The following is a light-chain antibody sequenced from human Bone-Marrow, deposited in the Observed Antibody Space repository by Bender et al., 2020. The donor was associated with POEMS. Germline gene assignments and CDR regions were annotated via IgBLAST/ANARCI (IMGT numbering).Light chain of an antibody. CDR2: YDD. Sequence: QSVVTQPPSLSEAPRQRVTISCSGSSSNIGNHGVNWYQQLPGEAPKLLIYYDDLLTPGVSDRFSASKSGTSACLAISELKSEDEALYYCTAWDDSLSGWVFGGRTKLTVL. CDR3: TAWDDSLSGWV. J-gene: IGLJ3*02. CDR1: SSNIGNHG. V-gene: IGLV1-36*01.